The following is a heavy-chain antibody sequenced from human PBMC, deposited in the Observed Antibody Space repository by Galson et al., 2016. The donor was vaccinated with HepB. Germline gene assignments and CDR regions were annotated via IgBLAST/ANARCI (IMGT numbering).Heavy chain of an antibody. CDR3: AKGPSDTNGYFLINIFDV. V-gene: IGHV3-21*04. J-gene: IGHJ3*01. CDR1: GFTFNTFA. D-gene: IGHD3-22*01. CDR2: ISSRSEYI. Sequence: SLRLSCAASGFTFNTFALNWVRQAPGKGLEWVSSISSRSEYIHYSDSLRGRFTISRDNAKNSLYLQMSSLRAEDSGIYYCAKGPSDTNGYFLINIFDVWGRGTRVTVSS.